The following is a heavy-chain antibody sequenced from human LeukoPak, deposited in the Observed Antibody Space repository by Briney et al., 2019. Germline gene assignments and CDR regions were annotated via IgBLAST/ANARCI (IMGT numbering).Heavy chain of an antibody. D-gene: IGHD1-26*01. V-gene: IGHV5-51*01. J-gene: IGHJ3*02. CDR3: ATTLYSGIYGDAFDI. Sequence: GESLKISCQGSGYSFTSYWIGWVRQMPGKGLEWMGIMYPGDSETRYSPSFPSQVTISADKSIRTAYLQWSSLKASDTAMYYCATTLYSGIYGDAFDIWGQGTMVTVSS. CDR1: GYSFTSYW. CDR2: MYPGDSET.